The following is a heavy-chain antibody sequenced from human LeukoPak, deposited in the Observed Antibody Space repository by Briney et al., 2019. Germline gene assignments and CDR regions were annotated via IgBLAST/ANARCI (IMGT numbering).Heavy chain of an antibody. CDR3: ARLGIAGAGTQDSFDI. CDR1: GYRSSSYW. D-gene: IGHD6-13*01. J-gene: IGHJ3*02. V-gene: IGHV5-51*01. Sequence: GESLKIPCEGSGYRSSSYWIGWVRQMPGKGLEWMGIINPSDSKTKYSPSFQGQVTISADRAISTAYLQWSSLKASDSAIYYCARLGIAGAGTQDSFDIWGQGTMVTVSS. CDR2: INPSDSKT.